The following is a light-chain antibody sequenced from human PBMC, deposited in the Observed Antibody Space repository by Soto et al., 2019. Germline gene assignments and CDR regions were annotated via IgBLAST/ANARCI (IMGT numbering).Light chain of an antibody. Sequence: QSVLTQPASVSGSPGRSITISCTGTSSDVGGHNSVSWYRQDPGKAPKLMIYDVSNRPSGVSDRFSGSKSGNTASLTISGLQIEDEADYYCSSFTSSVTYVFGTGTKVTV. CDR2: DVS. CDR3: SSFTSSVTYV. J-gene: IGLJ1*01. CDR1: SSDVGGHNS. V-gene: IGLV2-14*01.